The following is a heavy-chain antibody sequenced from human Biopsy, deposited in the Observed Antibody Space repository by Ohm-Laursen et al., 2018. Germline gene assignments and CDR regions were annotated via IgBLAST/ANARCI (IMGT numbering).Heavy chain of an antibody. Sequence: TLSLTCAVSGGSISSSTPYYWAWLRQPPGKGLEWIGSIYNTETTFYNPSLKSRVTISVDTSTTQFSLKVSSVTAADTALYFCARHPTGFWFDPWGHGTLVTVSS. V-gene: IGHV4-39*01. CDR3: ARHPTGFWFDP. J-gene: IGHJ5*02. CDR2: IYNTETT. CDR1: GGSISSSTPYY.